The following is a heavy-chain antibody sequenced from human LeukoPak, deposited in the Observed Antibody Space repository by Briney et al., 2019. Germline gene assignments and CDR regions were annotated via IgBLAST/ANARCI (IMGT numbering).Heavy chain of an antibody. CDR1: GGTFSSYA. J-gene: IGHJ6*03. CDR3: ACGSVYYYYMDV. CDR2: IIPIFGTA. V-gene: IGHV1-69*13. Sequence: SVEVSCKASGGTFSSYAISWVRQAPGQGLEWMGGIIPIFGTANYAQKFQGRVTITADESTSTAYMELSSLRSEDTAVYYCACGSVYYYYMDVWGKGTTVTVSS. D-gene: IGHD3-10*01.